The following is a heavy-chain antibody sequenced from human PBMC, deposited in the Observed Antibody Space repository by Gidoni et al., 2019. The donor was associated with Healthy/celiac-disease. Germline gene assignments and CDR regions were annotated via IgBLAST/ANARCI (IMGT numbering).Heavy chain of an antibody. CDR3: ARASMVRGVILDY. CDR1: GGSISSYY. V-gene: IGHV4-59*01. J-gene: IGHJ4*02. CDR2: IYYSGST. Sequence: QVQLQESGPGLVKPSETLSLTCTVSGGSISSYYWSWIRQPPGKGLEWIGYIYYSGSTNHNPSLKSRVTISVDTSKNQFSLKLSSVTAADTAVYYCARASMVRGVILDYWGQGTLVTVSS. D-gene: IGHD3-10*01.